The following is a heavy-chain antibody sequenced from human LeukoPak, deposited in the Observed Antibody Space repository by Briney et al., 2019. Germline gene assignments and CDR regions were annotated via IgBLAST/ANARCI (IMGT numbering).Heavy chain of an antibody. CDR2: IRSKANRYTT. Sequence: GGSLRLSCATYGFTFSDHYMDWVRQAPGKGLEWVGRIRSKANRYTTEYAASVKGRYTFSRDDSKNSLYLQMNSLKTEDTAMYYCARTSGSYSGGAFDIWGRGTMVTVSS. J-gene: IGHJ3*02. CDR1: GFTFSDHY. D-gene: IGHD1-26*01. CDR3: ARTSGSYSGGAFDI. V-gene: IGHV3-72*01.